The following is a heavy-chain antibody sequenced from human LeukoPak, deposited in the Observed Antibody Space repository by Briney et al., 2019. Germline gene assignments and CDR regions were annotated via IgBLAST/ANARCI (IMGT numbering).Heavy chain of an antibody. CDR3: ARNTITGYYYGMDV. D-gene: IGHD3-10*01. CDR1: GFTFSSYA. J-gene: IGHJ6*02. CDR2: ISSSSTYI. V-gene: IGHV3-21*01. Sequence: GGSLRLSCAASGFTFSSYAMSWVRQAPGKGLEWVSSISSSSTYIYYADSVKGRFTISRDNAKNSLYLQMNSLRAEDTAVFYCARNTITGYYYGMDVWGQGTTVTVSS.